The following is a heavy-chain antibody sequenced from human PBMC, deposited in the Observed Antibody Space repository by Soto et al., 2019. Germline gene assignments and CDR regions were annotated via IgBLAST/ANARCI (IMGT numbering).Heavy chain of an antibody. V-gene: IGHV4-38-2*01. CDR1: GYSISSGYY. CDR2: IYHSGST. CDR3: AGSGGYGMDV. J-gene: IGHJ6*02. D-gene: IGHD3-16*01. Sequence: SETLSLTCAVSGYSISSGYYWGWIRQPPGKGLEWIGSIYHSGSTYYNPSLKSRVTISVDTSKNQFSLKLSSVTAADTAVYYCAGSGGYGMDVWGQGTTVTVS.